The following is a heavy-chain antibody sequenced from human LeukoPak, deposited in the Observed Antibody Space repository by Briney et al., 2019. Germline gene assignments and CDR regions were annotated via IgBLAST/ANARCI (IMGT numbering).Heavy chain of an antibody. CDR2: IYKGETP. V-gene: IGHV4-59*01. J-gene: IGHJ4*02. CDR1: GGSMSSYY. D-gene: IGHD6-19*01. CDR3: ARRYSSGWSPTFDY. Sequence: SETLCLTCTVSGGSMSSYYWSWIRQPPRKGLEWVCYIYKGETPNYNPYVTSRVSQSLHPSKNQFSLKLSAGPAADTAVYFCARRYSSGWSPTFDYWGQGILVTVST.